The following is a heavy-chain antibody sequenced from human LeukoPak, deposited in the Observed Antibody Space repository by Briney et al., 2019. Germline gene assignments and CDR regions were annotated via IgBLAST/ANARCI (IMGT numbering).Heavy chain of an antibody. CDR3: ARLSVGYDFWSGYYWFDP. V-gene: IGHV4-39*01. J-gene: IGHJ5*02. D-gene: IGHD3-3*01. Sequence: SETLSLTCTVSGGSISSSSYYWGWIRQPPGKGLEWIGSIYYSGSTYYNPSLKSRVTISVDTSKNQFSLKLSSVTAADTAVYYCARLSVGYDFWSGYYWFDPWGQGTLVTVSS. CDR1: GGSISSSSYY. CDR2: IYYSGST.